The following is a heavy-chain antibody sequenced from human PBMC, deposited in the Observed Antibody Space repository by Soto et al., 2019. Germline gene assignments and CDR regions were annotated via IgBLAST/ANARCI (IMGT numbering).Heavy chain of an antibody. V-gene: IGHV6-1*01. J-gene: IGHJ3*02. CDR1: GDRVSRNSAA. Sequence: SPTLSLTCDISGDRVSRNSAAWNWFRKSPSRGLEWLGRTYYRSKWYNDYAVSVKSRITINPDTSKNQFSLQLNSVTPEDTAVYYCARDLVVVITPGGAFDIWGQGTMVTVSS. CDR3: ARDLVVVITPGGAFDI. D-gene: IGHD3-22*01. CDR2: TYYRSKWYN.